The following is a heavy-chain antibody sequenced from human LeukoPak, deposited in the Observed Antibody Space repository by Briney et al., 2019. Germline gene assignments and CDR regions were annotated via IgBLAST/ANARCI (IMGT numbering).Heavy chain of an antibody. V-gene: IGHV4-59*12. D-gene: IGHD6-6*01. Sequence: SETLSLTCTVSGGSISSYYWSWIRQPPGKGLEWIGYIYYSGGTNYNPSLKSRVTISVDTSKNQFSLKLSSVTAADTAMYYCARYSSSTGWFDPWGQGILVTVSS. CDR3: ARYSSSTGWFDP. CDR2: IYYSGGT. CDR1: GGSISSYY. J-gene: IGHJ5*02.